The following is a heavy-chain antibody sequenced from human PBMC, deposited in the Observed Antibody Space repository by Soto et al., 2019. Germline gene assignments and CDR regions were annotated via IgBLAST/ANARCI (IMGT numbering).Heavy chain of an antibody. CDR3: PMRFGELLAYYYYGMDV. V-gene: IGHV3-15*07. CDR1: GFTFSNAW. J-gene: IGHJ6*02. Sequence: EVQLVESGGGLVKPGGSLRLSCAASGFTFSNAWMNWVRQAPGKGLEWVGRIKSKTDGGTTDYAAPVKGRFTISRDDSKNTLYLQMNSLKTEDTAVYYCPMRFGELLAYYYYGMDVWGQGTTVTVSS. CDR2: IKSKTDGGTT. D-gene: IGHD3-10*01.